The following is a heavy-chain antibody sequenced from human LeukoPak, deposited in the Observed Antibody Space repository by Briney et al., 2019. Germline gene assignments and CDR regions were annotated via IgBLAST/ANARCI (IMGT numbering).Heavy chain of an antibody. CDR1: GYSFTSYW. J-gene: IGHJ4*02. CDR2: IYPGDSGT. D-gene: IGHD1-26*01. V-gene: IGHV5-51*01. CDR3: ARHSVGSYFFRDYFDY. Sequence: GESLKIFCKGSGYSFTSYWIVWVRQMPGKGLEWMGIIYPGDSGTRYSPSFQGQVTISADKSISTAYLQWSSLKASDTAMYYCARHSVGSYFFRDYFDYWGQGTLVTVSS.